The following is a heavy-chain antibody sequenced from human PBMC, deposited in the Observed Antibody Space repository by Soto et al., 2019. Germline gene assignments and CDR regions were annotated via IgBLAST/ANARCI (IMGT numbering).Heavy chain of an antibody. CDR3: AHSRCGGDCLQSYSSHYFYGMDV. V-gene: IGHV2-5*02. D-gene: IGHD2-21*02. J-gene: IGHJ6*02. CDR1: GFSLSTVGVG. Sequence: QITLKESGPSLVKPTQTLTLTCTFSGFSLSTVGVGVGWIRQPPGKALEWLALIYWDDDKRYSPSLRSRLTVTKETSKNKVVLTMTNMDPVDTATYYCAHSRCGGDCLQSYSSHYFYGMDVWGQGTTVTVSS. CDR2: IYWDDDK.